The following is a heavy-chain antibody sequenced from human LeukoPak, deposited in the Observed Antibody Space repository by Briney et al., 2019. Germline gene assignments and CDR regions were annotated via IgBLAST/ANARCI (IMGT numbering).Heavy chain of an antibody. CDR1: GGSISSSSYD. Sequence: PSETLSLTCTVSGGSISSSSYDWGWLRQPPGKGLEWIGSIYYSGSTYYNPSLKSRVTISVDTSKNQFSLKLSSVTAADTAVYYCAGRTISIVDAFDIWGQGTMVTVSS. CDR3: AGRTISIVDAFDI. CDR2: IYYSGST. V-gene: IGHV4-39*01. J-gene: IGHJ3*02. D-gene: IGHD3-22*01.